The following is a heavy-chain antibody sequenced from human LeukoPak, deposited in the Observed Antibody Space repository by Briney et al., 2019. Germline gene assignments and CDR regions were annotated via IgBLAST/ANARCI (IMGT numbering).Heavy chain of an antibody. Sequence: SQTLSLTCAISGDSVSSKSAAWNWIRQSPSRGLEWLGRTYYRSKWSSGYAESVKSRITINPDTSKNQFSLQLNSVTPEDTAVYYCARGSGCSGGSCYSSYFDYWGQGTLVTVSS. CDR3: ARGSGCSGGSCYSSYFDY. CDR1: GDSVSSKSAA. J-gene: IGHJ4*02. CDR2: TYYRSKWSS. D-gene: IGHD2-15*01. V-gene: IGHV6-1*01.